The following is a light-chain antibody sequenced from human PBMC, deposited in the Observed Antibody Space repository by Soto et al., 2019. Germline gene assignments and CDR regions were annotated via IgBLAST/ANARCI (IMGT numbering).Light chain of an antibody. CDR2: EVN. CDR3: GSYSSTSTLVV. V-gene: IGLV2-14*01. CDR1: SSDVGGYNY. Sequence: QSVLTQPASVSGSPGQSITISCTGTSSDVGGYNYVSWYQQHPGNAPTVMIYEVNHRPSGVSDRFSGSKSGNPASLTISGLPGEDEGDYFCGSYSSTSTLVVFGGGTKVTVL. J-gene: IGLJ2*01.